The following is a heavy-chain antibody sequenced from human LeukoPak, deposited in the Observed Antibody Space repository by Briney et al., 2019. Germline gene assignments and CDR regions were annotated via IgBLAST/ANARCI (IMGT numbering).Heavy chain of an antibody. V-gene: IGHV4-59*01. J-gene: IGHJ5*02. D-gene: IGHD3-22*01. CDR1: GASITDYF. Sequence: SETLSLTCTVSGASITDYFWTWIRQPPGKGLEWIGYVYYSGTTIFNPSLKSRVTISVDTSKNQFSLNLSSVTAADTAVYYCARSDYYDSSGYFAGGDWFDPWGQGTLVTVSS. CDR3: ARSDYYDSSGYFAGGDWFDP. CDR2: VYYSGTT.